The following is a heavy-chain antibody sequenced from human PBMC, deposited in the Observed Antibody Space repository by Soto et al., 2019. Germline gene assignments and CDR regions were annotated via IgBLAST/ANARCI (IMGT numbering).Heavy chain of an antibody. CDR1: GFTFRTYA. V-gene: IGHV3-30-3*01. D-gene: IGHD2-2*01. J-gene: IGHJ6*02. CDR2: ISYDGSNK. Sequence: PGGSLRLSCAASGFTFRTYAMHWVRQAPGKGLEWVAVISYDGSNKFYADSVKGRFTISRDNSKNTLYLQMDSLRIEDTAVFYCARDPAIVVIPPTTPSYGLDVWGQGTTVTV. CDR3: ARDPAIVVIPPTTPSYGLDV.